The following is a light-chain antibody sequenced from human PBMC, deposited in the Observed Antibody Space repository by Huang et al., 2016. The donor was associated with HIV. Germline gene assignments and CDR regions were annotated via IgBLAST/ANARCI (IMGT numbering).Light chain of an antibody. CDR1: QSLLHSDGKTY. CDR3: MQSIQPSSIT. CDR2: EVS. Sequence: DIVMTQTPLSLSVTPGQPASISCKSSQSLLHSDGKTYLYWYLQKPGQSPQLLIYEVSHRFSGVPDRFSGSGSGTDFTLKISRVEAEDVGVYYCMQSIQPSSITFGQGTRLEIK. J-gene: IGKJ5*01. V-gene: IGKV2D-29*02.